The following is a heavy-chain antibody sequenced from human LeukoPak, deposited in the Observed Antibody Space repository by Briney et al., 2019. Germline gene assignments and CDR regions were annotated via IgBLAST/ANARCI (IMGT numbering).Heavy chain of an antibody. D-gene: IGHD2-8*01. J-gene: IGHJ4*02. Sequence: ASVTVSFMASGYTFTGFYIHWVRQAPGQGLEGMGWINPDRGGTNYAQKFQGRVTLTRDTSINTAYMELSRLSSDDTAVYYCAKDRSCINDVCHGDFDYWGQGTLVTVSS. V-gene: IGHV1-2*02. CDR2: INPDRGGT. CDR3: AKDRSCINDVCHGDFDY. CDR1: GYTFTGFY.